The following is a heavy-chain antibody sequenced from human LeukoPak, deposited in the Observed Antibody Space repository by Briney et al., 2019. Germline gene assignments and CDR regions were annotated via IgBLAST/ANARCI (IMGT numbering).Heavy chain of an antibody. V-gene: IGHV4-59*08. J-gene: IGHJ6*02. CDR1: GGSISSYY. D-gene: IGHD5-18*01. Sequence: SETLSLACTVSGGSISSYYWSWIRQPPGKGLEWIGYIYYSGSTNYNPSLKSRVTISVDTSKHQFSLKLSSVTAADTAVYYCARRAYSYGYYYYYGMDVWGQGTTVTVSS. CDR3: ARRAYSYGYYYYYGMDV. CDR2: IYYSGST.